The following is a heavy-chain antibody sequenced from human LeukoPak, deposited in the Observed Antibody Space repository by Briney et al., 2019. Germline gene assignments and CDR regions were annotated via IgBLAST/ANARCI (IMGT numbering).Heavy chain of an antibody. CDR1: GFTFSNYA. CDR2: ISGSGGGT. J-gene: IGHJ4*02. D-gene: IGHD2-2*01. Sequence: GGSLRLSCAASGFTFSNYAMNWVRQAPGKGLAWVSGISGSGGGTSYADSVKGRFTISRDNSENTLYLQMNSLRAEDTAIFYCAKVSGSSSSSLDYWGQGTLVTVSS. V-gene: IGHV3-23*01. CDR3: AKVSGSSSSSLDY.